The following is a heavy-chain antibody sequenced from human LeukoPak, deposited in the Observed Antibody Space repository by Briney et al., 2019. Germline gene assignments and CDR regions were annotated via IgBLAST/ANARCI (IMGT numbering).Heavy chain of an antibody. Sequence: GGSLRLSCAASGFTFSDYYMSWIRQAPGQGLEWVSYISSSGSTIYYADSVKGRFTISRDNAKNSLYLQMNSLRAEDTAVYYCARRGYCRSTSCSNTGNYFYYWGQGTLVTVSS. CDR1: GFTFSDYY. CDR3: ARRGYCRSTSCSNTGNYFYY. CDR2: ISSSGSTI. D-gene: IGHD2-2*01. J-gene: IGHJ4*02. V-gene: IGHV3-11*04.